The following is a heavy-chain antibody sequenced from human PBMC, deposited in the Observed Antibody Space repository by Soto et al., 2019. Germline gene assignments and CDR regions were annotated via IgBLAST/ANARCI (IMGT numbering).Heavy chain of an antibody. CDR2: IIPILGIA. J-gene: IGHJ4*02. CDR3: ARDLRAVAGQN. D-gene: IGHD6-19*01. CDR1: GGTFSSYT. Sequence: QVQLVQSGAEVKKPGSSVKVSCKASGGTFSSYTISWVRQAPGQGLEWMGRIIPILGIANYAQKFQGRVTITADKSTSTAYMGLSSLRSEDTAVYYCARDLRAVAGQNWGQGTLVTVSS. V-gene: IGHV1-69*08.